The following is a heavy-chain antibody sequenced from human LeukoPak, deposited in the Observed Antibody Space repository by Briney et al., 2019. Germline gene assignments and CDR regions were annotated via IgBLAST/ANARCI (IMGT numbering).Heavy chain of an antibody. CDR2: ISGSGGST. Sequence: GGTLRLSCAASGFTFSSYGMSWVRQAPGKGLEWVSAISGSGGSTYYADSVKGRFTISRDNSKNTLYLQMDSLKTEDTAMYYRLTEGYTYGYHSFDIWGQGTMVTVSS. CDR3: LTEGYTYGYHSFDI. D-gene: IGHD5-18*01. J-gene: IGHJ3*02. CDR1: GFTFSSYG. V-gene: IGHV3-23*01.